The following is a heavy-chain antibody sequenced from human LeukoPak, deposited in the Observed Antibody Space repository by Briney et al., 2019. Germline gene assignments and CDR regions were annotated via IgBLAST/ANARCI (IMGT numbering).Heavy chain of an antibody. CDR1: GFTFSTYG. V-gene: IGHV3-23*01. Sequence: GGTLRLSCEASGFTFSTYGINWVRQAPGKGLEWVSAISGSGGSTYYADSVKGRFTISRDNSKNTLYLQMNSLRAEDTAVYYCAKDAVAGNNYYYYYYMDVWGKGTTVTVSS. J-gene: IGHJ6*03. D-gene: IGHD6-19*01. CDR3: AKDAVAGNNYYYYYYMDV. CDR2: ISGSGGST.